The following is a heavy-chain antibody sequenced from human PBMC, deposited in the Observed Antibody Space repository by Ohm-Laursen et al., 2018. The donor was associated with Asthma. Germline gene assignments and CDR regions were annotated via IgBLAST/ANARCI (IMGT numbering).Heavy chain of an antibody. D-gene: IGHD2-15*01. CDR3: ARKAGSCIVSTCYSLDF. Sequence: ALVKVSCKSLGGTLGTSVIGWVRQAPGQGLEWLGGINSVFGTSTYAQKFHDRFTITADESTSTVYMTLSSLTSEDTAVYYCARKAGSCIVSTCYSLDFWGQGTLVTVSS. CDR2: INSVFGTS. V-gene: IGHV1-69*13. J-gene: IGHJ4*02. CDR1: GGTLGTSV.